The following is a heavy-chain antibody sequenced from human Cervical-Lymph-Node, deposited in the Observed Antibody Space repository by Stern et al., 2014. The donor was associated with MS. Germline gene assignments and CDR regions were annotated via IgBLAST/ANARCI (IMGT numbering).Heavy chain of an antibody. D-gene: IGHD2-2*01. Sequence: VQLVQSGAEVKKPGESLKISCKASGYSFTSHWIGWVRQMPGKGLEWMGIIYPGDSGTGYSPSFQGQVTISVDKSISTAYLQWSSLKASDTAIYYCARPRGSSTNCYDIWGQGTLVTVSS. J-gene: IGHJ4*02. CDR1: GYSFTSHW. CDR2: IYPGDSGT. V-gene: IGHV5-51*01. CDR3: ARPRGSSTNCYDI.